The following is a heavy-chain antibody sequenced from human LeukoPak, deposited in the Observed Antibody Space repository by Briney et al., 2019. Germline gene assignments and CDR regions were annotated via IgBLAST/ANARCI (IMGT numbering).Heavy chain of an antibody. Sequence: GESLKISCKGSGYSFTSYWISWVRQMPGKGLEWMGIIYPGDSDTRYSPSFQGQVTISADKSISTAYLQWSSLKASDTAMYYCARQSCGGDCYWGDLDYWGQGTLVTVSS. V-gene: IGHV5-51*01. CDR1: GYSFTSYW. CDR2: IYPGDSDT. CDR3: ARQSCGGDCYWGDLDY. J-gene: IGHJ4*02. D-gene: IGHD2-21*02.